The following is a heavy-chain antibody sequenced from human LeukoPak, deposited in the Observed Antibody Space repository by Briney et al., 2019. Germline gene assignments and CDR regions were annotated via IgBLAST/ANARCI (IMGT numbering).Heavy chain of an antibody. CDR3: ARDRGNGAVAGTGFDY. CDR2: IWYDGSNK. V-gene: IGHV3-33*01. Sequence: GRSLRLSCAASGFTFGSYGMHWVRQAPGKGLEWVALIWYDGSNKECADSVKGRFTISRDNSKNTLFLQMNSLRAEDTAVYYCARDRGNGAVAGTGFDYWGQGTLVTVFS. D-gene: IGHD6-19*01. J-gene: IGHJ4*02. CDR1: GFTFGSYG.